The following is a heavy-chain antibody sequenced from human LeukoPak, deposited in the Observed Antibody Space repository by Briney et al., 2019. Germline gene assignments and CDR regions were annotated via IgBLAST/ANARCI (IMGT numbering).Heavy chain of an antibody. CDR1: GGSINFYY. V-gene: IGHV4-4*07. D-gene: IGHD6-13*01. CDR2: IYSTGST. Sequence: KTSETLSLTCTVSGGSINFYYWSWTRQHAGKGLEWIGRIYSTGSTNYSPSLKSRVTMSVDKSKNQFSLNLSSVTAADTAVYYCARGIADPYSFDSWGQGTLVTVSS. CDR3: ARGIADPYSFDS. J-gene: IGHJ4*02.